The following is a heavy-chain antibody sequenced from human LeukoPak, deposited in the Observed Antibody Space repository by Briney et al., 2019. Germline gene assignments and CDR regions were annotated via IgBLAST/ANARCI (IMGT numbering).Heavy chain of an antibody. CDR3: ARDMHSSSWYYGYMDV. J-gene: IGHJ6*03. V-gene: IGHV4-59*01. CDR2: IYYSGST. D-gene: IGHD6-13*01. CDR1: GGSISSYY. Sequence: NPSETLSLTCTVSGGSISSYYWSWIRQPPGKGLEWIGYIYYSGSTNYNPSLKSRVTLSVDTSQNQFSLKLSSVTAADTAVYYCARDMHSSSWYYGYMDVWGKGTTVTVSS.